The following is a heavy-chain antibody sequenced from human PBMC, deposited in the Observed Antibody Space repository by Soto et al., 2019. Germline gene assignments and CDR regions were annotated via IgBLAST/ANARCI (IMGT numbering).Heavy chain of an antibody. CDR2: VWPDGKNT. CDR3: AREHFPLTGGSVSGWDV. CDR1: GFIFSTYG. Sequence: QVQLLESGGGVVQPGRSLRLSCAASGFIFSTYGMHWVRQAPGKGLQWVAVVWPDGKNTYYADSVKGRFSISRDNSKNTLYLQMNSLRAEDTAVYYFAREHFPLTGGSVSGWDVWGQGTTVTVSS. J-gene: IGHJ6*02. D-gene: IGHD3-16*01. V-gene: IGHV3-33*01.